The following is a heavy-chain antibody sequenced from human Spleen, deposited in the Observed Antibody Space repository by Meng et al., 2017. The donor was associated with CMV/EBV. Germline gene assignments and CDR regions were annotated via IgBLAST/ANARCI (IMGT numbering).Heavy chain of an antibody. D-gene: IGHD4-11*01. J-gene: IGHJ6*02. Sequence: SVKVSCKASGGTFTSYSISWVRQAPGQGLEWIGGIIPILGIANYAQKFQGRVTITADKSTSTAYMELSSLRSEDTAVYYCARRAIRGLTTVTKGVRDYYYYGMDVWGQGTTVTVSS. CDR1: GGTFTSYS. V-gene: IGHV1-69*10. CDR2: IIPILGIA. CDR3: ARRAIRGLTTVTKGVRDYYYYGMDV.